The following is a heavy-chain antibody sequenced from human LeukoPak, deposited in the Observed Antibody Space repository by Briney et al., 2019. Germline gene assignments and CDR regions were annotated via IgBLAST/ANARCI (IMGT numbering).Heavy chain of an antibody. V-gene: IGHV3-7*01. D-gene: IGHD2-2*01. CDR1: GFTFSNAW. CDR3: ARGPPLHCTTTSCPYYFDY. Sequence: PGGSLRLSCVGSGFTFSNAWMTWVRQAPGKGLEWVAHINQHGSVDYYVDSVKGRFTVSRDNAKNSLYLQMTSLRAEDTAVYYCARGPPLHCTTTSCPYYFDYWGQGTLVPVSS. J-gene: IGHJ4*02. CDR2: INQHGSVD.